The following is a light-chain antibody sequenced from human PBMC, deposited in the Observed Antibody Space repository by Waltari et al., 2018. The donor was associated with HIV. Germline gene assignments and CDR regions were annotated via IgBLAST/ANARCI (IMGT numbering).Light chain of an antibody. Sequence: QSALNQHPSESGSPGQSITLSCTGNRQYVGGYCYVSWYQHHPDKAPKLMICDVSNRPSGVSDRFAGSKSGNTASLTISGLQVEDEADYYCSSYTSTTTLEVFGGGTKLTVL. CDR1: RQYVGGYCY. V-gene: IGLV2-14*03. CDR2: DVS. J-gene: IGLJ2*01. CDR3: SSYTSTTTLEV.